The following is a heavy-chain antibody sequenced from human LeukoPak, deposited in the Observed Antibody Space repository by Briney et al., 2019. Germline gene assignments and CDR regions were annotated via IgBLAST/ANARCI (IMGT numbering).Heavy chain of an antibody. CDR3: AKSDTPWGSWYYFDY. J-gene: IGHJ4*02. Sequence: GGSLRLSCAASGFTFSSYEMNWVRQAPGKGLEWVSTINGNGGSTYYADSMKGRFTISRDNSKNTLYLQMNSLRAEDTAVYYCAKSDTPWGSWYYFDYWGQGTLVTVSS. CDR1: GFTFSSYE. D-gene: IGHD6-13*01. V-gene: IGHV3-23*01. CDR2: INGNGGST.